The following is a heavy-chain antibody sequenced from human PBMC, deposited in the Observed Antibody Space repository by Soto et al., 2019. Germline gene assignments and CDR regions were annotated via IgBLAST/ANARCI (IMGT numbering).Heavy chain of an antibody. V-gene: IGHV1-46*01. CDR1: GYTFTSYY. D-gene: IGHD3-22*01. CDR3: ARGGSVVITFGAFDI. Sequence: ASVKGSCKASGYTFTSYYMHWVRQAPGQGLEWMGIINPSGGSTSYAQKFQGRVTMTRDTSTSTVYMELSSLRSEDTAVYYCARGGSVVITFGAFDIWGQGTMVTVSS. CDR2: INPSGGST. J-gene: IGHJ3*02.